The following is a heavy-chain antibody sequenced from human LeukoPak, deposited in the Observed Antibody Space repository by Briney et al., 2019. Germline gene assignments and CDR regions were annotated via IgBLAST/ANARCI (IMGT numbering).Heavy chain of an antibody. CDR3: ARVDMATIFDY. CDR2: ISYSGST. J-gene: IGHJ4*02. Sequence: SETLSLTCNVSGGSISSANMYWSWIRQPPGKGLEWIGYISYSGSTYYSASLKSRVTISFDTSNNRFSLKLTSMTAADTAIYFCARVDMATIFDYWGQGALVTVSS. CDR1: GGSISSANMY. V-gene: IGHV4-30-4*01. D-gene: IGHD5-24*01.